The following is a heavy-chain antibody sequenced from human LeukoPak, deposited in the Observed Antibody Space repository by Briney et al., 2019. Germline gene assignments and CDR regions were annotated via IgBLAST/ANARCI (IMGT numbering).Heavy chain of an antibody. D-gene: IGHD3-10*01. CDR1: GFTFNAYW. CDR3: VRDRGGLPVVY. Sequence: GGSLRLSCAASGFTFNAYWMHWVRQVPGTGLVWVSHINSYGSTTTYADSVKGRFTISRDNARNTLFLQMKSLRAEDKAVYYGVRDRGGLPVVYWGQGSLVTVSS. V-gene: IGHV3-74*01. CDR2: INSYGSTT. J-gene: IGHJ4*02.